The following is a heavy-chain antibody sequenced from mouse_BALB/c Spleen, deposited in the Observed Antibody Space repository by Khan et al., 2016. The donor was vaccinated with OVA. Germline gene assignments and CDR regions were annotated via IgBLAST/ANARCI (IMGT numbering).Heavy chain of an antibody. CDR2: ISPGSGDT. Sequence: QVRLQQSGAELARPGASVKLSCKASGYTFTDYYINWVKQRTGQGLEWIGEISPGSGDTYYNERLKGKATLTADKSSTTAHMQLSSLTSEASAVYFWARRNYFGYTFAYWGQGTLVTVSA. V-gene: IGHV1-77*01. CDR3: ARRNYFGYTFAY. CDR1: GYTFTDYY. D-gene: IGHD1-2*01. J-gene: IGHJ3*01.